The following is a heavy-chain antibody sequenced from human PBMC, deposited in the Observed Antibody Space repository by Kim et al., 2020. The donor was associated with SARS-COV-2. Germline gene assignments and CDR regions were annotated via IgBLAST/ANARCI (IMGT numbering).Heavy chain of an antibody. CDR3: ASALEYSSSSPQNHYYYYYGMDV. J-gene: IGHJ6*02. Sequence: ASVKVSCKASGYTFTSYYMHWVRQAPGQGLEWMGIINPSGGSTSYAQKFQGRVTMTRDTSTSTVYMELSSLRSEDTAVYYCASALEYSSSSPQNHYYYYYGMDVWGQGTTVTVSS. CDR2: INPSGGST. D-gene: IGHD6-6*01. V-gene: IGHV1-46*01. CDR1: GYTFTSYY.